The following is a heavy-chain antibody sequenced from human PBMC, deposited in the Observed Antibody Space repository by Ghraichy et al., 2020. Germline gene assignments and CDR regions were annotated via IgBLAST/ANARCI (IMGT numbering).Heavy chain of an antibody. D-gene: IGHD3-9*01. CDR3: ARDHLRYFDWLHYFDY. J-gene: IGHJ4*02. CDR1: GGTFSSYA. Sequence: SVKVSCKASGGTFSSYAISWVRQAPGQGLEWMGGIIPIFGTANYAQKFQGRVTITADESTSTAYMELSSLRSEDTAVYYCARDHLRYFDWLHYFDYWGQGTLVTVSS. V-gene: IGHV1-69*13. CDR2: IIPIFGTA.